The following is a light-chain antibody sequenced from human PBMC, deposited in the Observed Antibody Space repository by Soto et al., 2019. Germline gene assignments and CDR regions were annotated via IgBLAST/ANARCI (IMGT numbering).Light chain of an antibody. J-gene: IGKJ4*01. CDR3: LQHNSYPLT. Sequence: DIQMTQSHSSLSASVGDRVTITCRASQSISSYLNWYQQKPGKAPKLLIYAASSLQSGVPSRFSGSGSGTEFTLTISSLQPEDFATYYCLQHNSYPLTFGGGTKVDI. V-gene: IGKV1-17*01. CDR1: QSISSY. CDR2: AAS.